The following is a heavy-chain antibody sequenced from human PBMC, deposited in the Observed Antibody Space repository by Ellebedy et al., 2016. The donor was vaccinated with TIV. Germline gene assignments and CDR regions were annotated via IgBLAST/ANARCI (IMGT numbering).Heavy chain of an antibody. D-gene: IGHD4-23*01. V-gene: IGHV3-23*01. CDR2: ISGNDGNT. CDR1: GFTFSSYA. CDR3: AKATVVVRVSCLDH. J-gene: IGHJ4*02. Sequence: GESLKISCAASGFTFSSYAMSWVRQAPGKGLEWVSSISGNDGNTHYADSVKGRCTLSRDNSKNTLYLQMKSLRGDDTAVYYCAKATVVVRVSCLDHWGQGTLVTVSS.